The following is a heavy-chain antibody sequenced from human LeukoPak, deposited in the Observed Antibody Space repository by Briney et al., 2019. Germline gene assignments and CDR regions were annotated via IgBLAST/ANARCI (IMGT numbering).Heavy chain of an antibody. J-gene: IGHJ4*02. V-gene: IGHV3-33*08. CDR1: GFTFSSYG. CDR2: IWYDGSNK. Sequence: GGSLRLSCVASGFTFSSYGMHWVRQAPGKGLKWVAVIWYDGSNKYYADSVKGRFTISRDNSKNTLYLQMNNLKTEDTAVYYCTAVYYDSSGYLDYWGQGTLVTVSS. D-gene: IGHD3-22*01. CDR3: TAVYYDSSGYLDY.